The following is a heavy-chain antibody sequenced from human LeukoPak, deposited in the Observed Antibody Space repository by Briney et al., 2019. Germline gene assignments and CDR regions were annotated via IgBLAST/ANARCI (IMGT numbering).Heavy chain of an antibody. J-gene: IGHJ4*02. CDR1: GGSISSYY. V-gene: IGHV4-59*01. Sequence: KASETLSLTCTVSGGSISSYYWSWIRQPPGKGLEWIGYIYYSGSTNYIPSLKSRVTISVDTSKNQFTLKLSSVTAADTAVYYCAKDHGGDFWCGYYRRDWGQGTLVTVSS. CDR3: AKDHGGDFWCGYYRRD. CDR2: IYYSGST. D-gene: IGHD3-3*01.